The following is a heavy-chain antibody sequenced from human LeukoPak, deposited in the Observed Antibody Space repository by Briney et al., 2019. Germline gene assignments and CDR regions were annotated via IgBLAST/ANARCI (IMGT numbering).Heavy chain of an antibody. CDR1: GYTFTDHY. J-gene: IGHJ4*02. V-gene: IGHV3-9*01. Sequence: PGGSLRLSCAASGYTFTDHYMTWIRQAPGKGLEWVSGISWNSGSIGYADSVKGRFTISRDNAKNSLYLQMNSLRAEDTALYYCAKSVEGSGSYYNSYFDYWGQGTLVTVSS. CDR3: AKSVEGSGSYYNSYFDY. D-gene: IGHD3-10*01. CDR2: ISWNSGSI.